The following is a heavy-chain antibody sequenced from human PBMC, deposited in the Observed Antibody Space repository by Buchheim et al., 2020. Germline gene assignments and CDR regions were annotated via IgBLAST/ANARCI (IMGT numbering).Heavy chain of an antibody. CDR1: GGSISSGGYY. D-gene: IGHD5-18*01. J-gene: IGHJ5*02. CDR2: INHSGST. Sequence: QVQLQESGPGLVKPSQTLSLTCTVSGGSISSGGYYWSWIRQPPGKGLEWIGEINHSGSTNYNPSLKSRVTIPADTSNNQFSLKLSSVTAADTAVYYCARGWIQLWPRNNWFDPWGQGTL. CDR3: ARGWIQLWPRNNWFDP. V-gene: IGHV4-31*03.